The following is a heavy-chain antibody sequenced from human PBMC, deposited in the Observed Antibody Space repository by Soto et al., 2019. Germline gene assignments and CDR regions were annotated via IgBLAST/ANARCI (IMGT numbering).Heavy chain of an antibody. CDR2: INHSGST. Sequence: SETLSLTCAVYGGSFSGYYWSWIRQPPGKGLEWIGEINHSGSTNYNPSLKSRVTISVDTSKNQFSLKLSSVTAEDTAIYYCAIRNYYDSSGSYGPWLYFDYWGQGTLVTVSS. D-gene: IGHD3-22*01. CDR3: AIRNYYDSSGSYGPWLYFDY. CDR1: GGSFSGYY. V-gene: IGHV4-34*01. J-gene: IGHJ4*02.